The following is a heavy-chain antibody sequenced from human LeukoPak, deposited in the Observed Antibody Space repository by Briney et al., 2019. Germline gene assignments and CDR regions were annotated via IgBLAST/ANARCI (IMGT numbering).Heavy chain of an antibody. J-gene: IGHJ3*02. CDR2: ISAYNGNT. V-gene: IGHV1-18*01. Sequence: ASVKVSCKASGYTFTSYGISWVRQAPGQGLEWMGWISAYNGNTNYAQKLQGRVTMTIDTSTGTAYMELRSLRSDDTAVYYCARDRTGIVGAPDDAFDIWGQGTMVTVSS. D-gene: IGHD1-26*01. CDR1: GYTFTSYG. CDR3: ARDRTGIVGAPDDAFDI.